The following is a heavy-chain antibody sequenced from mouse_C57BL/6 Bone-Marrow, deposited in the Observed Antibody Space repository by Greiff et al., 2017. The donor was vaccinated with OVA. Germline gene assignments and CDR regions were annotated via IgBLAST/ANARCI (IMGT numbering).Heavy chain of an antibody. Sequence: EVQLQQSGPELVKPGASVKIPCKASGYTFTDYNMDWVKQSHGKSLEWIGDINPNNGGTIYNQKFKGKATLTVDKSSSTAYMELRSLTSEDTAVYYWARPYYHGSSQRYWYFDVWGTGTTVTVSS. CDR2: INPNNGGT. V-gene: IGHV1-18*01. CDR3: ARPYYHGSSQRYWYFDV. D-gene: IGHD1-1*01. CDR1: GYTFTDYN. J-gene: IGHJ1*03.